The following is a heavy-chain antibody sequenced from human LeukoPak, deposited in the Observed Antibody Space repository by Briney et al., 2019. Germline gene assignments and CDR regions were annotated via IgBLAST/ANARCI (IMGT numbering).Heavy chain of an antibody. CDR3: ARGPTGYYSNWFDP. Sequence: SVKVSCKASGGTFSSYAISWVRQAPGQGLEWMGGIIPIFGTANYAQKFQGRVTITTDESTSTAYMELSSLRSEDTAVYYCARGPTGYYSNWFDPWGQGTLVTVSS. D-gene: IGHD3-22*01. J-gene: IGHJ5*02. CDR1: GGTFSSYA. CDR2: IIPIFGTA. V-gene: IGHV1-69*05.